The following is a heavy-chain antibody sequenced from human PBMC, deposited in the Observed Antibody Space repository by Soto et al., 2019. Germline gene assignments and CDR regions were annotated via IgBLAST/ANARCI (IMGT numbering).Heavy chain of an antibody. V-gene: IGHV4-59*08. D-gene: IGHD3-10*01. CDR1: GGSMTNYY. Sequence: SETLSLTCTVSGGSMTNYYWSWIRQPPGKGLEWIGYIYHSGSTYYNPSLKSRVTISVDTSKNQFSLKLSSVTAADTAVYYCASQIWFGSYYFDYWGQGTLVTVSS. J-gene: IGHJ4*02. CDR2: IYHSGST. CDR3: ASQIWFGSYYFDY.